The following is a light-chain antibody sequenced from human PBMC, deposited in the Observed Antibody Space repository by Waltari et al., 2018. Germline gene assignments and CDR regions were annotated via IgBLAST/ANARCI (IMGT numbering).Light chain of an antibody. CDR2: EVS. CDR3: NSYTNSKTQI. V-gene: IGLV2-14*01. CDR1: SRYVGGYND. Sequence: QSALTQPASVSGSPGQSITISCTGTSRYVGGYNDVPWYQQHPGKASKLMIYEVSYRPSGVSTRFSGSKSGNTASLTISGLQAEDEADYYCNSYTNSKTQIFGGGTKLTVL. J-gene: IGLJ2*01.